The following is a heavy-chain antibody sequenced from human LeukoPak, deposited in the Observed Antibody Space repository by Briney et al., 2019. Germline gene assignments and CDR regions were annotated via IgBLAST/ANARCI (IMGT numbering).Heavy chain of an antibody. CDR2: ISSSSSDI. CDR3: ARGDYYDSSGYYNY. CDR1: GFTFSSYS. D-gene: IGHD3-22*01. J-gene: IGHJ4*02. Sequence: NPGGSLRLSCGACGFTFSSYSMNWVRQAPGKGVEWVSSISSSSSDIYYADSVKGRFTTSRDNAKNSLYLQMNSLRAEDTAVYYCARGDYYDSSGYYNYWGQGTLVTVSS. V-gene: IGHV3-21*01.